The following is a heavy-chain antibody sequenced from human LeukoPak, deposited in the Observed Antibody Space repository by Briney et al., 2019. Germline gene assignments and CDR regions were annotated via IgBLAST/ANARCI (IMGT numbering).Heavy chain of an antibody. CDR1: GFTFSSYA. CDR2: ISGSGGST. V-gene: IGHV3-23*01. J-gene: IGHJ4*02. CDR3: ASGTAYGFDY. Sequence: GGSLRLSCAASGFTFSSYAMSWVRQAPGKGLEWVSAISGSGGSTYYADSVKGQFTISRDNSENTLYLQMNSLRSEDTAVYYCASGTAYGFDYWGQGTLVTVSS. D-gene: IGHD1-26*01.